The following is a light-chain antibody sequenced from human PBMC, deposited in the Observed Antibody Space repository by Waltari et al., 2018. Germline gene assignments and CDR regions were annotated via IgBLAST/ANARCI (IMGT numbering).Light chain of an antibody. V-gene: IGLV2-11*01. CDR3: CSYAGSYIYV. J-gene: IGLJ1*01. Sequence: QSALTQPRSVSGSPGQSVTISCTATSSHVGGYNYVSWYQQHPGKAPKVMIYDVSQRPSGVPDRFSGSKSDNTASLTISGLQVEDEADYYCCSYAGSYIYVFGSGTKVTVL. CDR2: DVS. CDR1: SSHVGGYNY.